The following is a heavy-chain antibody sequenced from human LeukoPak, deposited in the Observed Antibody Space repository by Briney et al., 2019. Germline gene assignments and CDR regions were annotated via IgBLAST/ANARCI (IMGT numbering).Heavy chain of an antibody. CDR1: GYTFTGYY. D-gene: IGHD3-9*01. CDR2: INPNSGGT. J-gene: IGHJ5*02. V-gene: IGHV1-2*02. Sequence: GASVKVSCKASGYTFTGYYMHWVRQAPGQGLEWMGLINPNSGGTNYAQKFQGRVTMTRDTSISTAYMELSRLRSDDTAVYYCARDPRILRYFDWPQLWFDPWGQGTLVTVSS. CDR3: ARDPRILRYFDWPQLWFDP.